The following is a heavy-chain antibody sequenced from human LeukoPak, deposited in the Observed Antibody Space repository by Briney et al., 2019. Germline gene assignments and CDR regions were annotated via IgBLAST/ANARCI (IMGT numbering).Heavy chain of an antibody. CDR2: INHSGST. CDR3: ARIRSRKWGFDY. CDR1: GGSFSGYY. V-gene: IGHV4-34*01. J-gene: IGHJ4*02. Sequence: SETLSLTCAVYGGSFSGYYWSWIRQPPGKGLEWIGEINHSGSTNYNPSLKSRVTISVDTSKNQFSLKLSSVTAADTAVYYCARIRSRKWGFDYWGQGTLVTVSS. D-gene: IGHD1-26*01.